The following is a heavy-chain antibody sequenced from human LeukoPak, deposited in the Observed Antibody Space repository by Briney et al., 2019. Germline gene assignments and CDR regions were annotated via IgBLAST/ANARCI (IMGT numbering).Heavy chain of an antibody. J-gene: IGHJ4*02. D-gene: IGHD6-13*01. CDR2: IYYSGST. CDR1: GGSISSNSYY. V-gene: IGHV4-39*01. Sequence: SETLSLTCTVSGGSISSNSYYWGWIRQPPGKGLEWIGSIYYSGSTYYNPSLKSRVTISVDTSKSQFSLKLSSVTAADTAVYYCARHGTGYSSSWYYFDYWGQGTLVTVSS. CDR3: ARHGTGYSSSWYYFDY.